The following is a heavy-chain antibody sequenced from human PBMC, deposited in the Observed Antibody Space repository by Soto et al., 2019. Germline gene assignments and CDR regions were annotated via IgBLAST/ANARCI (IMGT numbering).Heavy chain of an antibody. CDR1: GFTFSSYD. V-gene: IGHV3-64*01. CDR3: ARKEGYCAGGGCHYEY. J-gene: IGHJ4*02. D-gene: IGHD2-8*02. Sequence: EVQLVESGGGLVQPGGSLRLSCAASGFTFSSYDMHWVRQAPGKGLEYVSAISSNGGVTYYANSVKGRFTISRDNSKNTLYLQMGSLRPEDMAVYYCARKEGYCAGGGCHYEYCGQGTLVTVSS. CDR2: ISSNGGVT.